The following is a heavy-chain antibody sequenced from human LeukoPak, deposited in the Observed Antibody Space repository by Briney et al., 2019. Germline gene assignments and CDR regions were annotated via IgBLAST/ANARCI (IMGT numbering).Heavy chain of an antibody. CDR2: IYYSGST. V-gene: IGHV4-59*01. CDR3: ARGAKPIDY. Sequence: PSETLSLTCTVSGGSISNYYWSWIWQPPGKGLECIGYIYYSGSTTYNPSLKSRVTISVDTSKNQFSLKLSSVTAADTAVYYCARGAKPIDYWGQGTLVTVSS. CDR1: GGSISNYY. J-gene: IGHJ4*02.